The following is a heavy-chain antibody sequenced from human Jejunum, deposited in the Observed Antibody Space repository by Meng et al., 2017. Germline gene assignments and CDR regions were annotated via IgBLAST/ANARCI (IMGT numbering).Heavy chain of an antibody. CDR1: GGSISSNDYY. Sequence: QLQLEESGPGLVKPSETLSLICTVSGGSISSNDYYWGWIRQPPGKWLEWIGSIYYSGSTYYNPSLKSRVTISVDASKNQFSLKLSSVTAADTAVYYCARSFWNYYYIDYWGQGALVTVSS. CDR3: ARSFWNYYYIDY. J-gene: IGHJ4*02. D-gene: IGHD3-3*01. CDR2: IYYSGST. V-gene: IGHV4-39*01.